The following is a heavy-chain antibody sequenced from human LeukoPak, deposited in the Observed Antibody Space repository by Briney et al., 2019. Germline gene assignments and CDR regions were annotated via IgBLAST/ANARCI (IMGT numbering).Heavy chain of an antibody. CDR3: AKVDDSSGYPFDC. V-gene: IGHV3-30*18. CDR2: ISYDGSNK. J-gene: IGHJ4*02. CDR1: GFTFSSYG. D-gene: IGHD3-22*01. Sequence: GGSLRLSCAASGFTFSSYGMHWVRQAPGKGLEWVAVISYDGSNKYYADSVKGRFTISRDNSKNTLYLHMNSLRAEDTAVYYCAKVDDSSGYPFDCWGQGTLVTVSS.